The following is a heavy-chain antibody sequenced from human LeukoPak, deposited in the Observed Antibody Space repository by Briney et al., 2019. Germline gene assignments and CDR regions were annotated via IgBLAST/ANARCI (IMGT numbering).Heavy chain of an antibody. V-gene: IGHV4-39*01. CDR3: ARRGIAAARYFDY. CDR1: GGSISSSSYY. CDR2: IYYSGST. J-gene: IGHJ4*02. D-gene: IGHD6-13*01. Sequence: PSGTLSLTCTVSGGSISSSSYYWGWIRQPPGKGLEWIGSIYYSGSTYYNPSLKSRVTISVDTSKNQFSLKLSSVTAADTAVYYCARRGIAAARYFDYWGQGTLVTVSS.